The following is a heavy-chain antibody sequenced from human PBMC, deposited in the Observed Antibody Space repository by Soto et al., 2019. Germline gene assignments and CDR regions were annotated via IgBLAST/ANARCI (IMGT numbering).Heavy chain of an antibody. J-gene: IGHJ6*03. CDR2: IWYDGSNK. Sequence: QVQLVESGGGVVQPGRSLRLSCAASGFTFSSYGMHWVRQAPGKGLEWVAVIWYDGSNKYYADSVKGRFTISRDNSKNTLYLQMNSPRAEDTAVYYCAREGDAYYYYYYMDVWGKGTTVTVSS. CDR3: AREGDAYYYYYYMDV. CDR1: GFTFSSYG. D-gene: IGHD2-21*02. V-gene: IGHV3-33*01.